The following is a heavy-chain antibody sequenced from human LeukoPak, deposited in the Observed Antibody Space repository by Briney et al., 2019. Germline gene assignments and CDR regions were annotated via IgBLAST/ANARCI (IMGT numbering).Heavy chain of an antibody. J-gene: IGHJ4*02. Sequence: SETLSLTCAVYGGSFSGYYWSWIRQPPGKGLEWIGEINHSGSTNYNPSLKSRVTISVDTSKNQFSLKLRSVTAADTAVYYCARRKWHRLYYFDYWGQGTLVTVSS. CDR3: ARRKWHRLYYFDY. CDR2: INHSGST. V-gene: IGHV4-34*01. D-gene: IGHD5-12*01. CDR1: GGSFSGYY.